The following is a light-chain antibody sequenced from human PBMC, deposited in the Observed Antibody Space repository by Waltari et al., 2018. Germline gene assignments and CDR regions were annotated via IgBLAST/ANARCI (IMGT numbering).Light chain of an antibody. Sequence: QSVLTQPPSASGTPGQRVIISCSGSTSTIGTNYVYWYQHVPGTAPKLLILRNSQRPSGVPERFSGSRSGTSASLAISGLRSEDEADYFCATWDDSLSNWAFGGGTKVTVL. J-gene: IGLJ3*02. CDR3: ATWDDSLSNWA. CDR1: TSTIGTNY. V-gene: IGLV1-47*01. CDR2: RNS.